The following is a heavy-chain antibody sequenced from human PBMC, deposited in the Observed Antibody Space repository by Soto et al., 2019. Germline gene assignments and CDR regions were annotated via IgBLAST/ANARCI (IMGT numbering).Heavy chain of an antibody. V-gene: IGHV3-23*01. CDR2: ISGGGSYT. CDR1: GFTFSTYA. CDR3: AKAFDTSGLNYERAFDY. J-gene: IGHJ4*02. D-gene: IGHD3-22*01. Sequence: GSLRLSCAASGFTFSTYAMAWVRQAPGKGLEWVSAISGGGSYTYYADYVKGRFTISRDNSKNTLDLQMNGLGAEDTALYYCAKAFDTSGLNYERAFDYWGQGALVTVSS.